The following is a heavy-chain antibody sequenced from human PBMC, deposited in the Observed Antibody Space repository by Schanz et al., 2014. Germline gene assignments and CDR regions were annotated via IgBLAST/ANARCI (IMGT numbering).Heavy chain of an antibody. CDR1: GFTVSNSY. J-gene: IGHJ1*01. CDR3: TRMSWLQIEYFQH. Sequence: EVQLLESGGGLVQPGGSLRLSCAASGFTVSNSYIHWVRQAPGKGLEWVSTIYSSGSTYYADSVRGRFTISRDNSMNTVYLQMNSLRAEDAAIYYCTRMSWLQIEYFQHWGQGTLVTVSS. V-gene: IGHV3-53*01. D-gene: IGHD5-12*01. CDR2: IYSSGST.